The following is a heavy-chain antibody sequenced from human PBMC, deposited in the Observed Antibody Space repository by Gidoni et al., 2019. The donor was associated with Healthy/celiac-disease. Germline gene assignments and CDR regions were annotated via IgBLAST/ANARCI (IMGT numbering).Heavy chain of an antibody. D-gene: IGHD3-16*02. CDR1: GFTFRSYW. J-gene: IGHJ4*02. Sequence: EVQLVESGGGLVQPGGSLRLSCAASGFTFRSYWMHWVRQAPGKGLVWVSRINSDGSSTSYADSVKGRFTISRDNAKNTLYLQMNSLRAEDTAVYYCASAYYDYVWGSYRPNDYWGQGTLVTVSS. CDR3: ASAYYDYVWGSYRPNDY. V-gene: IGHV3-74*01. CDR2: INSDGSST.